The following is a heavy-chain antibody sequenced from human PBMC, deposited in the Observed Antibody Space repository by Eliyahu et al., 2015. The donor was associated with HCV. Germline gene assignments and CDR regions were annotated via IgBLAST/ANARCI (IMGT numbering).Heavy chain of an antibody. CDR1: GFTFXDYA. V-gene: IGHV3-9*01. Sequence: EVQLVESGGGLVQPGRSLRLSCAASGFTFXDYAMHWVRQAPGKGLEWVSGISWNSGSIGYADSVKGRFTISRDNAKNSLYLQMNSLRAEDTALYYCAKDSIAAAGTFVDYWGQGTLVTVSS. CDR3: AKDSIAAAGTFVDY. D-gene: IGHD6-13*01. CDR2: ISWNSGSI. J-gene: IGHJ4*02.